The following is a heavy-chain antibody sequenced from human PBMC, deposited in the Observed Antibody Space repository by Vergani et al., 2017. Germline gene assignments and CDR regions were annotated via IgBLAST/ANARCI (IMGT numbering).Heavy chain of an antibody. J-gene: IGHJ5*02. CDR1: GGSISSSSYY. Sequence: QLQLQESGPGLVKPSETLSLTCTVSGGSISSSSYYWGWIRQPPGKGLEWIGRIYYSGSTYYNPSLKSRVTISVDTSKNQFSLKLSSVTAADTAVYYCARRRVAWFDPWGQGTLVTVSS. D-gene: IGHD2-15*01. CDR2: IYYSGST. CDR3: ARRRVAWFDP. V-gene: IGHV4-39*01.